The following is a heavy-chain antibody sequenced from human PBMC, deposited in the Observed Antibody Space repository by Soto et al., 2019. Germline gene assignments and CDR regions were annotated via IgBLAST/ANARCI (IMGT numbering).Heavy chain of an antibody. CDR3: ASRINQLLWDDAFDI. CDR1: GFTFSDYY. Sequence: QVQLVESGGGLVKPGGSLRLSCAASGFTFSDYYMSWIRQAPGKGLEWVSYISSSGSTIYYADYVKGRFTISRDNAKNSLYLQMNSLRAEDTAVYYCASRINQLLWDDAFDIWGQGTMVTVSS. J-gene: IGHJ3*02. CDR2: ISSSGSTI. V-gene: IGHV3-11*01. D-gene: IGHD2-2*01.